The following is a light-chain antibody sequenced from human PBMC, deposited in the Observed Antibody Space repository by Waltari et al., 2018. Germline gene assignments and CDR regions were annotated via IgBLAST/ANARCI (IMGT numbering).Light chain of an antibody. CDR3: QQFGSSLLT. V-gene: IGKV3-20*01. CDR2: GAS. J-gene: IGKJ4*01. Sequence: EIVLTQSPGTLSLSPGERGTLSCRASQSISSYLAWYQQKPGQAPRLLIYGASSRATGIPDRFSGSGSGTDFTLTISRLEPEDFAVYYCQQFGSSLLTFGGGTKVEIK. CDR1: QSISSY.